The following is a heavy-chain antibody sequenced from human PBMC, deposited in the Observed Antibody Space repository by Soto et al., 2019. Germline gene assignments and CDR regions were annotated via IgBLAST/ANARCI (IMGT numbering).Heavy chain of an antibody. J-gene: IGHJ4*02. CDR3: ARLESSERWAYFDY. V-gene: IGHV4-30-4*01. Sequence: QVQLQESGPGLVKPSQTLSLTCTVSGGSISSGDYYWSWIRQPPGKGLEWIGYIYYSGSTYYNPSPKSRSNISVHTSKTQFSRKLSSATAADPAVYYCARLESSERWAYFDYWGQGTLVTVSS. D-gene: IGHD3-22*01. CDR1: GGSISSGDYY. CDR2: IYYSGST.